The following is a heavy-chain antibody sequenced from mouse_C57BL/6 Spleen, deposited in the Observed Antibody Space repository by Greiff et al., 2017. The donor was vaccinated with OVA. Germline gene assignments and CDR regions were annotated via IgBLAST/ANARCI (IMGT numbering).Heavy chain of an antibody. J-gene: IGHJ2*01. CDR1: GYAFSSSW. Sequence: QVQLQQSGPELVKPGASVKISCKASGYAFSSSWMNWVKQRPGKGLEWIGRIYPGDGDTNYNGKFKGKATLTADKSSSTAYMQLSSLTSEDAAVYFCARSTGTSKVNYWGQGTTLTVSS. CDR3: ARSTGTSKVNY. CDR2: IYPGDGDT. V-gene: IGHV1-82*01. D-gene: IGHD4-1*02.